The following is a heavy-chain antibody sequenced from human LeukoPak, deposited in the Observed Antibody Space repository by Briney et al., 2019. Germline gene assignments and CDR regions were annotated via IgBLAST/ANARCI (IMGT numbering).Heavy chain of an antibody. CDR2: INQNGVEM. V-gene: IGHV3-7*01. J-gene: IGHJ4*02. CDR1: GFTFTNYW. Sequence: GGSLSLSCATSGFTFTNYWMTWVRQAPGKGLEWVANINQNGVEMYYVESVKGRFTISRDSGRNSLFLQMNSLRAEDTAVYYCARDFGSAAAIYEYWGQGTLVTVSS. D-gene: IGHD6-13*01. CDR3: ARDFGSAAAIYEY.